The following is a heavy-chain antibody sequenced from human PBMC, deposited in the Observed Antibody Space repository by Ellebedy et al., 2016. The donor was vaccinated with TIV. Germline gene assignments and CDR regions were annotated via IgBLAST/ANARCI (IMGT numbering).Heavy chain of an antibody. CDR3: ARSGYCSSTSCLTNDY. D-gene: IGHD2-2*01. CDR2: INPSGGST. Sequence: ASVKVSCKASGYTFTTYQMHWVRQAPGQGLEWVGIINPSGGSTSYAQKFQGRVTMTTDTSTSTAYMELSSLRFDDTAVYYCARSGYCSSTSCLTNDYWGQGTLVTVSS. CDR1: GYTFTTYQ. J-gene: IGHJ4*02. V-gene: IGHV1-46*01.